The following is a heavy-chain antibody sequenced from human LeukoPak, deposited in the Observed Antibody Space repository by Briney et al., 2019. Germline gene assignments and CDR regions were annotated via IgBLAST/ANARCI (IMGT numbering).Heavy chain of an antibody. CDR3: ARENNDYGGKKAFDY. D-gene: IGHD4-23*01. J-gene: IGHJ4*02. Sequence: SETLSLTCTVSGGSISSYYWSWIRKPPGKGLEWIGYIYYSGSTNYNPSLKSRVTISVDTSKNQFSLKLSSVTAADTAVYYCARENNDYGGKKAFDYWGQGTLVTVSS. V-gene: IGHV4-59*12. CDR2: IYYSGST. CDR1: GGSISSYY.